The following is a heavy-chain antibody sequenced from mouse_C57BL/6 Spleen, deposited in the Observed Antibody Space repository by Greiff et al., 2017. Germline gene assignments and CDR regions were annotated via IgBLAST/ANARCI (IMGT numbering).Heavy chain of an antibody. Sequence: QLQESGPELVKPGASVKISCKASGYSFTDYNMNWVKQSNGKSLEWIGVINPNYGTTSYNQKFQGKATLTVDQASSTAYLQLNSLTSEDSAVYYCAAQLGREDYAMDYWGQGTSVTVSS. CDR1: GYSFTDYN. CDR3: AAQLGREDYAMDY. CDR2: INPNYGTT. D-gene: IGHD4-1*02. J-gene: IGHJ4*01. V-gene: IGHV1-39*01.